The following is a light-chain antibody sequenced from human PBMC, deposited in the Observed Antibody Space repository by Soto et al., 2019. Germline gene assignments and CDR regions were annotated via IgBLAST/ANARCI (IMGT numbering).Light chain of an antibody. V-gene: IGKV1-33*01. Sequence: DIQMTQSPASLSASVGDRVTITCQASRDIDKFLNWYQQKPGKAPKLLIDDASNLATGVPSRFSGSGSGTHFTFTISSLQPEDVATYYCQHGYVAPYSFGQGTKVDI. CDR3: QHGYVAPYS. CDR2: DAS. CDR1: RDIDKF. J-gene: IGKJ2*03.